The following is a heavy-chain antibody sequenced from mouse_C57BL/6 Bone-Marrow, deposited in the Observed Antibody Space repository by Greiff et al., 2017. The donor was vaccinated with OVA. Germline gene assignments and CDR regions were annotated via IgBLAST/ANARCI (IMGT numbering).Heavy chain of an antibody. CDR3: ARNIFIYYYGSSYYFDY. V-gene: IGHV1-9*01. CDR1: GYTFTGYW. D-gene: IGHD1-1*01. CDR2: ILPGSGST. Sequence: VQLQQSGAELMKPGASVKLSCKATGYTFTGYWIEWVKQRPGHGLEWIGEILPGSGSTNYNEKFKGKATFTADTSSNTAYMQLSSLTTEDSAIYYCARNIFIYYYGSSYYFDYWGQGTTLTVSS. J-gene: IGHJ2*01.